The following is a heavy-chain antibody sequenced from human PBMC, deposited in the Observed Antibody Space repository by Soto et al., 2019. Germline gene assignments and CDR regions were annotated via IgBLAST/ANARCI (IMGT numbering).Heavy chain of an antibody. D-gene: IGHD3-22*01. Sequence: GGSLRLSCAASGFTLSSYSMNWVRQAPGKGLEWVSSISSSSSYIYYADSVKGRFTISRDNAKNSLYPQMNSLRAEDTAVYYCARDSLYDSSGYPHAFDIWGQGTMVTVSS. V-gene: IGHV3-21*01. CDR3: ARDSLYDSSGYPHAFDI. CDR1: GFTLSSYS. CDR2: ISSSSSYI. J-gene: IGHJ3*02.